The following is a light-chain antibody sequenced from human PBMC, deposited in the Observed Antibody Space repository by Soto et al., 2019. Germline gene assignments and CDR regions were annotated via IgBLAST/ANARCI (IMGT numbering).Light chain of an antibody. CDR2: AAS. Sequence: EVVLTQSPDTLSLSPGEGATLSCRASQSSFDTYLAWFQQKPGQAPRLLIYAASTRATGIPDRFSGSGSGNDFTLSISRLEPEYAAVYYCHQYGDSPWTLGQGTKVEI. CDR1: QSSFDTY. J-gene: IGKJ1*01. V-gene: IGKV3-20*01. CDR3: HQYGDSPWT.